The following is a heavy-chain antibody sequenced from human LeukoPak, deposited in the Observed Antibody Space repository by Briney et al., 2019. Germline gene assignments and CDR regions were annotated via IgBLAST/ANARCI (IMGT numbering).Heavy chain of an antibody. CDR2: ISAYNGNT. CDR3: ARVDAQVGATPFDY. CDR1: GYTFTSYG. Sequence: ASVKVSCKASGYTFTSYGISWVRQAPGQGLEWMGWISAYNGNTNYAQKLQGRVTMTTDTSTSTAYMELRSLRSDDTAVYYCARVDAQVGATPFDYWGQGTLVTVSS. J-gene: IGHJ4*02. D-gene: IGHD1-26*01. V-gene: IGHV1-18*01.